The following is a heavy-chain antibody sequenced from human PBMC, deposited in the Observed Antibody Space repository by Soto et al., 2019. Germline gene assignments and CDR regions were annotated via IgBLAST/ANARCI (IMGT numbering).Heavy chain of an antibody. Sequence: QVQLQESGSGLVKPSQSLSLTCTVSGVSLNTADTWWSWIRQSPGKGLEFIGYYHSGGSTYYDASFRSRVIISADTSNSQFSLKLSSVTGADTAVYFCVRSRQMESGNDYGLDVLGQGTTVTVSS. J-gene: IGHJ6*02. D-gene: IGHD1-1*01. CDR2: YHSGGST. CDR1: GVSLNTADTW. V-gene: IGHV4-30-4*01. CDR3: VRSRQMESGNDYGLDV.